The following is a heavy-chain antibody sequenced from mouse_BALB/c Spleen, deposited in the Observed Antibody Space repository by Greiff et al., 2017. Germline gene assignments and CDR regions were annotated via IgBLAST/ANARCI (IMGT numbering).Heavy chain of an antibody. V-gene: IGHV3-2*02. Sequence: EVKLMESGPGLVKPSQSLSLTCTVTGYSITSDYAWNWIRQFPGNKLEWMGYISYSGNTSYNPSLKSRISITRDTSKNQFFLQLNSVTTEDTATYYCARGLLPAWFAYWGQGTLVTVSA. CDR3: ARGLLPAWFAY. J-gene: IGHJ3*01. CDR1: GYSITSDYA. D-gene: IGHD2-3*01. CDR2: ISYSGNT.